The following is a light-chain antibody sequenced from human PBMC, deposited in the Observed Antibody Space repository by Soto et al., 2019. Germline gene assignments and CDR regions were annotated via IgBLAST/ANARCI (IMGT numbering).Light chain of an antibody. CDR3: SSYAASNTLI. V-gene: IGLV2-8*01. Sequence: QSALTQPPSASGSPGQSVTISCTGTSSDVGGYNYVSWYQQHPGTAPKLMIYEVSKRPSGVPDRFSGSKSGSTASLTVSGLQAEDEADYYCSSYAASNTLIFGGGTKLTVL. J-gene: IGLJ2*01. CDR1: SSDVGGYNY. CDR2: EVS.